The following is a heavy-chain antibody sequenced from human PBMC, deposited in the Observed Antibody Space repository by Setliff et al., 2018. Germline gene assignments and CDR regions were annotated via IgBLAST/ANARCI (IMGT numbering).Heavy chain of an antibody. V-gene: IGHV1-8*02. CDR1: GGTFSSYA. CDR3: ATRATRSGSYPTQLNNWFDP. J-gene: IGHJ5*02. CDR2: IIPNSGNT. Sequence: GASVKVSCKASGGTFSSYAISWVRQAPGQGLEWMGGIIPNSGNTGYAQKFQGRVTMTRNTSISTAYMELSSLRSEDTAVYYCATRATRSGSYPTQLNNWFDPWGQGTLVTVSS. D-gene: IGHD3-10*01.